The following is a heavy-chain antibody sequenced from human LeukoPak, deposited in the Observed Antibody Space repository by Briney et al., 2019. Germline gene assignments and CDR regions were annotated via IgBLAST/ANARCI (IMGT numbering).Heavy chain of an antibody. CDR1: GGSFSGYY. CDR2: INHSGST. CDR3: ARPRYSGYDFAY. J-gene: IGHJ4*02. D-gene: IGHD5-12*01. V-gene: IGHV4-34*01. Sequence: PSETLSLTCAVYGGSFSGYYWSWIRQPPGKGLEWIGEINHSGSTNYNPSLKSRVTISVDTSKNQFSLKLSSVTAADTAVYYCARPRYSGYDFAYWGQGTLVTVSS.